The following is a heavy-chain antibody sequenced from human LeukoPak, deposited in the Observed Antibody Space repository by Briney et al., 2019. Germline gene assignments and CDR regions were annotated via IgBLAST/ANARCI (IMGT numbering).Heavy chain of an antibody. CDR2: VVTTGTT. D-gene: IGHD5-18*01. J-gene: IGHJ4*02. CDR3: VRGVTRGYIYAD. V-gene: IGHV4-30-4*07. Sequence: SQTLSLTCAVSGGFIGSGGYSWWWVRQPPGRGLEWIGYVVTTGTTYYNPSLNSRLTISLDVSKNQLSLKLRSVTAADTAVYFCVRGVTRGYIYADWGQGTLVTVSS. CDR1: GGFIGSGGYS.